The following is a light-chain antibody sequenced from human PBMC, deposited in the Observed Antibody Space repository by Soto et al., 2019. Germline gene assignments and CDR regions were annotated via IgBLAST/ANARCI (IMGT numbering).Light chain of an antibody. V-gene: IGKV3-20*01. CDR3: QQYDSSPT. CDR2: GAS. Sequence: EIVLTQSPGTLSLSPGERATLSCRASQSVSSSYLAWYQQKPGQAPSLLMYGASSRAFGTPDRFSGGGSGTDFTLPISRLEPEDFAVYYCQQYDSSPTFGQGTKVEIK. J-gene: IGKJ1*01. CDR1: QSVSSSY.